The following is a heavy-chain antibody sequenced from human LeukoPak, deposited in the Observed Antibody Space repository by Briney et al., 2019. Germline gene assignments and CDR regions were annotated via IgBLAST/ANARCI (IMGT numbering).Heavy chain of an antibody. V-gene: IGHV3-7*01. CDR3: ARIPTPRYYYYGMDV. J-gene: IGHJ6*02. Sequence: GGSLRLSCAASGFTFSSYWMSWVRQAPGKGLEWVANIKQDGSEKYYVDSVKGRFTTSRDNAKNSLYLQMNSLRAEDTAVYYCARIPTPRYYYYGMDVWGQGTTVTVSS. CDR1: GFTFSSYW. CDR2: IKQDGSEK. D-gene: IGHD2-2*02.